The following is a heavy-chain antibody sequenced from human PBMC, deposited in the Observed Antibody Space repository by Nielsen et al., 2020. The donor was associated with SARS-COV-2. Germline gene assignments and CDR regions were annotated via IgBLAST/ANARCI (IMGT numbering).Heavy chain of an antibody. Sequence: SETLSLTCTVSGYSISSGYYWSWIRQPPGKGLEWIGYIYYSGSTNYNPSLKSRVTISVDTSKNQFSLKLSSVTAADTAVYYCARDIAAAGTGFDYWGQGTLVTVSS. CDR2: IYYSGST. V-gene: IGHV4-61*01. J-gene: IGHJ4*02. D-gene: IGHD6-13*01. CDR1: GYSISSGYY. CDR3: ARDIAAAGTGFDY.